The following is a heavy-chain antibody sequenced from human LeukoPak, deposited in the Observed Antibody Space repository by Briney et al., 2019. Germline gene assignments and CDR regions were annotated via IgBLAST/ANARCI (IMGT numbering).Heavy chain of an antibody. CDR1: GGSISTYY. J-gene: IGHJ4*02. Sequence: SETLSLTCTVSGGSISTYYWSWIRQPPGKGLEWIGYSHYSGGTYSNPSLKSRVTVSVDTSKNQFSLKLNSVTAADTAVYYCARVGSGNFDYWGQGTLVTVSS. V-gene: IGHV4-59*01. CDR3: ARVGSGNFDY. D-gene: IGHD1-26*01. CDR2: SHYSGGT.